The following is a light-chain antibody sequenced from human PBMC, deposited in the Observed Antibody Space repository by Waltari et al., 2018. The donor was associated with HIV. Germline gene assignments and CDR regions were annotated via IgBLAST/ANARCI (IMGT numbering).Light chain of an antibody. CDR2: SNN. Sequence: QSVLTQPPSASGTPGQRVTISCSGSRSNIGSTSVNWSQQLPGTAPKLPIYSNNQRPSGVPDRFSGSKSGTSASLAISGLQSEDEADYYCAAWDDSLNGVVFGGGTKLTVL. V-gene: IGLV1-44*01. CDR1: RSNIGSTS. J-gene: IGLJ2*01. CDR3: AAWDDSLNGVV.